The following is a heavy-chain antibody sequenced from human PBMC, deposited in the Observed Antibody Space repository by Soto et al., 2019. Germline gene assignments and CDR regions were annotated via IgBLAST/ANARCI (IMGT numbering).Heavy chain of an antibody. CDR3: ARGSAVRGVIRVSNWFDP. J-gene: IGHJ5*02. D-gene: IGHD3-10*01. Sequence: QVQLQQWGAGLLKPSETLSLTCAVYGGSFSGYYWSWIRQPPGKGLEWIGEINHSGSTNYNPSLKGRVTISVDTSKNQFSLKLSSVTAADTAVYYCARGSAVRGVIRVSNWFDPWGQGTLVTVSS. V-gene: IGHV4-34*01. CDR1: GGSFSGYY. CDR2: INHSGST.